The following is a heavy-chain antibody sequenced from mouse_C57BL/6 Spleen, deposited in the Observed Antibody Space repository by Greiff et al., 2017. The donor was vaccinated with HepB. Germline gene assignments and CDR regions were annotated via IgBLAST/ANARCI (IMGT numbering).Heavy chain of an antibody. Sequence: EVQLQQFGPELVKPGASVKISCKASGYSFTGYYMNWVKQSPEKSLEWIGEINPSTGGTTYNQKFKAKATLTVDKSSSTAYMQLKSLTSEDSAVYYCARYYFDYWGQGTTLTVSS. V-gene: IGHV1-42*01. J-gene: IGHJ2*01. CDR3: ARYYFDY. CDR2: INPSTGGT. CDR1: GYSFTGYY.